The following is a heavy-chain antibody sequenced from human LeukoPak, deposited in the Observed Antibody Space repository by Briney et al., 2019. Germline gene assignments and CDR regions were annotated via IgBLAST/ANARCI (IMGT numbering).Heavy chain of an antibody. V-gene: IGHV4-30-2*01. D-gene: IGHD6-13*01. CDR2: IYHSGST. Sequence: SQTLPLTCTVSGGSISSGAYYWSWFRPPPGKGLEGIGYIYHSGSTYYNPSLKSRVTISVDRSKNQFSLKLSSVTAADTAVYYCARRSLTAAGGLDYWGQGTLVTVSS. J-gene: IGHJ4*02. CDR3: ARRSLTAAGGLDY. CDR1: GGSISSGAYY.